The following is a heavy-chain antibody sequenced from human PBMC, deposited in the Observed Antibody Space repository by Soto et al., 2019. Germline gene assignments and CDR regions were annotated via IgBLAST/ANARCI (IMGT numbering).Heavy chain of an antibody. J-gene: IGHJ2*01. Sequence: GXSRKISCKGSGYSFTSYWIGWVRLMPVKGLEWMGIIYPADSDTRYSPSFQGQVTISADKSISTAYLQWSSLKASDTAMYYCARQGDTYGDFDLWGRGTLVTVSS. CDR3: ARQGDTYGDFDL. CDR1: GYSFTSYW. V-gene: IGHV5-51*01. CDR2: IYPADSDT. D-gene: IGHD5-18*01.